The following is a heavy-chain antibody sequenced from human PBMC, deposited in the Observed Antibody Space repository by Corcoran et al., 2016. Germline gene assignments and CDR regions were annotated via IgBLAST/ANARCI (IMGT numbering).Heavy chain of an antibody. Sequence: QIQLVQSGAEVKTPGASVKVSCKASGYTFSDYGIYWVRQAPGQGLEWMGRISGNNSNTKYAQKIQGRVTMTTDTSTTTAYRELRSLRSDETAGYYGARGDPAGMNWLDPWGQGTLVTVSS. V-gene: IGHV1-18*01. D-gene: IGHD3-10*01. CDR1: GYTFSDYG. J-gene: IGHJ5*02. CDR3: ARGDPAGMNWLDP. CDR2: ISGNNSNT.